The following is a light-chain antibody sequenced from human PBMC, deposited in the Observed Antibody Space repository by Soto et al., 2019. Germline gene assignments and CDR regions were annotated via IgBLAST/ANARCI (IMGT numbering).Light chain of an antibody. CDR2: SNN. CDR1: SSNIGSNN. CDR3: AAWDDSLNGAV. J-gene: IGLJ2*01. V-gene: IGLV1-44*01. Sequence: QSVLTQPPSASGTPGQRVTISWSGSSSNIGSNNVNWYQQLPGTAPKLLMFSNNQRPSGVPDRFSGSRSGTSASLAISGLQSEDEADYYCAAWDDSLNGAVFGGGTKLTVL.